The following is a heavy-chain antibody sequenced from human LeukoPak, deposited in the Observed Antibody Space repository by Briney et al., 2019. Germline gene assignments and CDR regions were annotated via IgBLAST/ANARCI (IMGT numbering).Heavy chain of an antibody. Sequence: GGSLRLSCAASGFTFSSYSMNWVRQAPGKGLEWVSCISSSSSYIYYAASVKGRFTISRDNAKNSLYLQMNSLRAEETAVYYCARVGVGATGHAFDIWGQGTMVTVSS. J-gene: IGHJ3*02. V-gene: IGHV3-21*01. D-gene: IGHD1-26*01. CDR1: GFTFSSYS. CDR3: ARVGVGATGHAFDI. CDR2: ISSSSSYI.